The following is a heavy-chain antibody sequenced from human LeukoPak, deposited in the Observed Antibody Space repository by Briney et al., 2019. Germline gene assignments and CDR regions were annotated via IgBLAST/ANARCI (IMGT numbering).Heavy chain of an antibody. Sequence: PGGSLRLSCAASGFTFSSYGMHWVRQAPGKGLERVAVIWYDGSNKYYADSVKGRFTISRDNSKNTLYLQMNSLRAEDTAVYYCARDLAAAGRGYFDYWGQGTLVTVSS. D-gene: IGHD6-13*01. CDR3: ARDLAAAGRGYFDY. V-gene: IGHV3-33*01. CDR1: GFTFSSYG. CDR2: IWYDGSNK. J-gene: IGHJ4*02.